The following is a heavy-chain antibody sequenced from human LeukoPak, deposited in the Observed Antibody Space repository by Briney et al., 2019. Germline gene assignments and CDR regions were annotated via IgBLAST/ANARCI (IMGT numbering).Heavy chain of an antibody. J-gene: IGHJ5*02. V-gene: IGHV1-8*02. Sequence: ASVKVSCKASGYTFTNNGISWVRQAPGQGLEWMGWMHPDNGNTGYAQKFQGRVTMTRNTSITTAYMELRSLRSDDTAVYYCARGHGSAFDPWGQGTLVTVSS. CDR3: ARGHGSAFDP. CDR2: MHPDNGNT. D-gene: IGHD3-10*01. CDR1: GYTFTNNG.